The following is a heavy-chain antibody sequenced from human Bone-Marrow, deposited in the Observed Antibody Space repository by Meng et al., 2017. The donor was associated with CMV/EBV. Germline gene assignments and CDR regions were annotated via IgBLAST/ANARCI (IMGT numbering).Heavy chain of an antibody. V-gene: IGHV1-2*04. J-gene: IGHJ4*02. Sequence: QVQLVQSGAEVKTPGASVKVSCQASGYTFTSYVINWVRQATGQGLEWMGWINPNSGGTNYAQKFQGWVTMTRDTSISTAYMELSRLRSDDTAVYYCAWGSETYYFDYWGQGTLVTVSS. CDR3: AWGSETYYFDY. CDR1: GYTFTSYV. D-gene: IGHD3-16*01. CDR2: INPNSGGT.